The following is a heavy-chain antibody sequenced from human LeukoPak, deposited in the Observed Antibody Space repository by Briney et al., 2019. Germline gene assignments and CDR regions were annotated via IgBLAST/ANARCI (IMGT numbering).Heavy chain of an antibody. CDR2: ISSSGDAI. V-gene: IGHV3-48*03. J-gene: IGHJ4*02. Sequence: PGGSLRLSCTASVFTFSSYKMHWLRQAPGRGLEWVSYISSSGDAIHYPDSVKGRFTISRDNARSSLYLQMNSLRAEDTAVYYCARERGSDCNFDYWGQGTLVTVSS. CDR1: VFTFSSYK. D-gene: IGHD2-21*02. CDR3: ARERGSDCNFDY.